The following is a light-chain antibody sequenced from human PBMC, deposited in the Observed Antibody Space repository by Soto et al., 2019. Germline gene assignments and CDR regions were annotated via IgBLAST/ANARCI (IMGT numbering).Light chain of an antibody. CDR3: SSYTSRSTLV. Sequence: QSALTKPASGSGSPGQSITISCTGTSSDVGGYNYVSWYQQHPGKAPKLMIYDVSNRPSGVSNRFSGSKSGNTASLTISGLQAEEEADYYCSSYTSRSTLVFGGGTQLTVL. J-gene: IGLJ2*01. V-gene: IGLV2-14*01. CDR1: SSDVGGYNY. CDR2: DVS.